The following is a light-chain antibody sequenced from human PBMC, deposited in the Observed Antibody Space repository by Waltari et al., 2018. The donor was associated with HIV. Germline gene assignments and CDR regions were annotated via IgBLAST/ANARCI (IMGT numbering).Light chain of an antibody. CDR3: QKYGSSPRYT. CDR1: QSVSSSY. CDR2: GAS. Sequence: EFVLTQSPGTLSLSPGERATLSCRASQSVSSSYLAWYQQKPGQAPRLLIYGASSRATGIPDRFSGSGSGTDFTLTITRLEPEDFAVYYCQKYGSSPRYTFGQGTKLEIK. J-gene: IGKJ2*01. V-gene: IGKV3-20*01.